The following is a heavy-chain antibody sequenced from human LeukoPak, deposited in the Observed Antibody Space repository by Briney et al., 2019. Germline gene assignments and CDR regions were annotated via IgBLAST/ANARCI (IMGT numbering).Heavy chain of an antibody. Sequence: SVKVSCKASGGTFSSYAISWVRQAPGQGLEWMGRIIPIFGTANYAQKFQGRVTITTDESTSAAYMELSSLRSDDTAVYYCARDLYDYVWGSYRPDFDYWGQGTLVTVSS. V-gene: IGHV1-69*05. D-gene: IGHD3-16*02. CDR1: GGTFSSYA. J-gene: IGHJ4*02. CDR2: IIPIFGTA. CDR3: ARDLYDYVWGSYRPDFDY.